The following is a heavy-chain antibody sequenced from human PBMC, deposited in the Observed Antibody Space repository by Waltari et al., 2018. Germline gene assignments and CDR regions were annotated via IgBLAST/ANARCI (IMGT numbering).Heavy chain of an antibody. J-gene: IGHJ3*02. Sequence: QVQLVQSGAEVKKPRSSVKVSCKASGGTFSSYAISWVRQAPGQGLEWMGGIIPTFGTANYAQKFQGRVTITADESTSTAYMELSSLRSEDTAVYYCARGYYDILTAVTPHDAFDIWGQGTMVTVSS. CDR2: IIPTFGTA. V-gene: IGHV1-69*13. D-gene: IGHD3-9*01. CDR3: ARGYYDILTAVTPHDAFDI. CDR1: GGTFSSYA.